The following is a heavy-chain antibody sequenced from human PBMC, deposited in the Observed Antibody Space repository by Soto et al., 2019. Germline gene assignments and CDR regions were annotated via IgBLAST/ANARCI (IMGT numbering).Heavy chain of an antibody. Sequence: WGSLLISCVSSVFTFSKAWMDWVRQAPGKGLQWVGQIKSKTDGGTRDYAAPVKGRFLISRDDSKRTLYLQMSRLKTEDSAMYFCPTVGRTFLQWPRNDFWGQGTMVTVSS. CDR3: PTVGRTFLQWPRNDF. D-gene: IGHD3-3*01. J-gene: IGHJ4*01. V-gene: IGHV3-15*01. CDR1: VFTFSKAW. CDR2: IKSKTDGGTR.